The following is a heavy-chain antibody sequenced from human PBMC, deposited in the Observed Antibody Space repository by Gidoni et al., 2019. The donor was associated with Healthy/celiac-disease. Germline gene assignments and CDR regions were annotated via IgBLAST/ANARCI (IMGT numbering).Heavy chain of an antibody. Sequence: QVQLVESGGGVVKPGRSRRLSCAASGFTFSSYGLHWVRQAPGKGLGWVAVILYDGSNQYYADSVKGRFTIFRYNSKITLYLQMNSLRAEDTAVYYFAKVFKADGYTFDFDFWGQGTLVTVSS. CDR3: AKVFKADGYTFDFDF. V-gene: IGHV3-30*18. J-gene: IGHJ4*02. CDR2: ILYDGSNQ. D-gene: IGHD5-12*01. CDR1: GFTFSSYG.